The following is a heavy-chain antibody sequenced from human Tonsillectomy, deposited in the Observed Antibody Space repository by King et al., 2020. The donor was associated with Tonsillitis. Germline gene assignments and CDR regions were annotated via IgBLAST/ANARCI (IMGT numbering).Heavy chain of an antibody. D-gene: IGHD1-14*01. CDR3: AKEGAGPFDS. V-gene: IGHV3-30*18. J-gene: IGHJ4*02. CDR2: LSYDGGNK. Sequence: AQLVESGGGVVQPGGSLRLSCEASGFIFKSFGMHWVRQAPGKGLEWVASLSYDGGNKYYVESVKGRFTISRDNSEHTLYLQMNSLRGEDTAIYYCAKEGAGPFDSWGQGTLVTVSA. CDR1: GFIFKSFG.